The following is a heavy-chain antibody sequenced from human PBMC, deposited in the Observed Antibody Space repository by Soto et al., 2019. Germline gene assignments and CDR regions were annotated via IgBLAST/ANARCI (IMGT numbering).Heavy chain of an antibody. Sequence: QITLKESGPTLVKPTQTLTLTCTFSGFSLSTSGVGVGWIRQPPGKALEWLALSYWDDDKRYSPSLKSRLTITKDTSKNQVVLTMTNMDPVDTATYYCAHTHLRLGELSLAYYFDYWGQGTLVTVSS. J-gene: IGHJ4*02. D-gene: IGHD3-16*02. CDR2: SYWDDDK. CDR1: GFSLSTSGVG. V-gene: IGHV2-5*02. CDR3: AHTHLRLGELSLAYYFDY.